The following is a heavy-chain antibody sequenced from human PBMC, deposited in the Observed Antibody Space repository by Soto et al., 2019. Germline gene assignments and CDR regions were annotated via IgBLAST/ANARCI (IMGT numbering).Heavy chain of an antibody. CDR3: ARSIPSGIYSSGWYAPFDI. J-gene: IGHJ3*02. D-gene: IGHD6-19*01. CDR2: IYYTGST. Sequence: SETVSLTCTFSCGSISGYYWSWIRQPPGKGLEWIGYIYYTGSTNYNPSLKSRVTISVDTTKYHFSLKLSSVTAADTAIYYCARSIPSGIYSSGWYAPFDIWGQGTMVTVSS. CDR1: CGSISGYY. V-gene: IGHV4-59*01.